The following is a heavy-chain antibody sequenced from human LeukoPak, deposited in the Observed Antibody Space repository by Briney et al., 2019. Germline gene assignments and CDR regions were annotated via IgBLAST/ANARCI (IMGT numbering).Heavy chain of an antibody. D-gene: IGHD3/OR15-3a*01. V-gene: IGHV3-74*01. CDR3: VLDLFSSFAFDI. J-gene: IGHJ3*02. CDR2: INSDGSST. Sequence: QPGGSLRLSCPASGFTFSRYWMHWVRQAPGKGLLWVSRINSDGSSTYYADSVKGRFTTSRDNAKNALHLQMNSLTAEDTAVYYCVLDLFSSFAFDIWGQGTMVTVSS. CDR1: GFTFSRYW.